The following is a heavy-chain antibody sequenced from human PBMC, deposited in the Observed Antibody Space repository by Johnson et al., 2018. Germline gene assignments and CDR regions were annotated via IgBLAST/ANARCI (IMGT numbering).Heavy chain of an antibody. V-gene: IGHV4-34*01. Sequence: QVQLQQWGAGLLKXSETLSLTCAVYGGSFSNYYWSWIRQPPGKGLEWIGEINHSGSTHYNPSLKSRVPIPVDTSNNQFSLKLSSVTAADTAVYYCASGGGDYWYFDLWGRGTLVTVSS. J-gene: IGHJ2*01. CDR1: GGSFSNYY. CDR3: ASGGGDYWYFDL. D-gene: IGHD3-16*01. CDR2: INHSGST.